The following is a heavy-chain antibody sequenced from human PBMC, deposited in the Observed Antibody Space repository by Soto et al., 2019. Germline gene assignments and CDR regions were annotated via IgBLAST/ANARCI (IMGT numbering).Heavy chain of an antibody. CDR3: ARDFKMRPMSYFDMDV. V-gene: IGHV3-74*03. J-gene: IGHJ6*02. Sequence: GVSLILSCATSGFTFNTYWMHWVRQAPGKGPVWVSRINNDGSATTYADSVKGRFTISRDNAKKTVYLQMNSLRAEDTAVYYCARDFKMRPMSYFDMDVCGLGITV. CDR2: INNDGSAT. CDR1: GFTFNTYW. D-gene: IGHD3-10*02.